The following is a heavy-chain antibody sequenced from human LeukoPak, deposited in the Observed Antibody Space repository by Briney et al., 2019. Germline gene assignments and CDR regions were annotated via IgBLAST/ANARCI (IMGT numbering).Heavy chain of an antibody. CDR3: ARGLGSGSYYKV. D-gene: IGHD3-10*01. CDR2: INPSGGST. CDR1: GYTFTSYY. Sequence: ASVKVSCKASGYTFTSYYMHWVRQGPGQGLEWMGIINPSGGSTTYAQKFQGRLTMTSDTSTSTVYMELSSLRYEDTAMYYCARGLGSGSYYKVWGQGTLVTVSS. V-gene: IGHV1-46*01. J-gene: IGHJ4*02.